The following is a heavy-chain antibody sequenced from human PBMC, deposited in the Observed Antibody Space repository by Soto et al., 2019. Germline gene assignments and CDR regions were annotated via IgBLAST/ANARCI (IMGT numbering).Heavy chain of an antibody. CDR2: IYYSGST. D-gene: IGHD4-17*01. J-gene: IGHJ4*02. CDR1: GGSISSGGYY. Sequence: QVQLQESGPGLVKPSQTLSLTCTVSGGSISSGGYYWSWIRQHPGKGLEWIGYIYYSGSTYYNPSLKTRVTISVDTSKNQFCLKLSSVTAADTAVYYCASVTVTTGAGRLMIDYWGQGTLVTVSS. V-gene: IGHV4-31*03. CDR3: ASVTVTTGAGRLMIDY.